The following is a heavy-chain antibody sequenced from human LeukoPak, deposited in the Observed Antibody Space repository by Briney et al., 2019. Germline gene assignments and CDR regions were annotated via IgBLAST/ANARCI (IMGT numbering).Heavy chain of an antibody. D-gene: IGHD3-16*02. Sequence: PSETLSLTCAVYSGSFSGYYWSWIRQPPGKGLEWLGEINHSGSTNYNPSLKSRVTISVDTSKNQFSLKLSSVTAADTAVYYCARGVVITFGGVIDDSFDYWGQGTLVTVSS. V-gene: IGHV4-34*01. CDR1: SGSFSGYY. J-gene: IGHJ4*02. CDR3: ARGVVITFGGVIDDSFDY. CDR2: INHSGST.